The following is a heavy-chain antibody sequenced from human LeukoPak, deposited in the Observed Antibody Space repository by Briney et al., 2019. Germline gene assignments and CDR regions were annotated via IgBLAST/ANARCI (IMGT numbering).Heavy chain of an antibody. CDR3: ARAGGVKTAALDLDY. Sequence: SETLSLTCTVSGGSISDYSWSWIRQPPEKGLEWIGNIYYSGSANHNPSLKSRVSTSRDTSKNQFSLKLTSVTTADTAVYYCARAGGVKTAALDLDYWGQGTLVTVSS. CDR2: IYYSGSA. D-gene: IGHD6-25*01. V-gene: IGHV4-59*01. J-gene: IGHJ4*02. CDR1: GGSISDYS.